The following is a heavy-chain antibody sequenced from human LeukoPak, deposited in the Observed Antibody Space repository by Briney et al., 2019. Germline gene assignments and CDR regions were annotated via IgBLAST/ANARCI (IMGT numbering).Heavy chain of an antibody. CDR3: ARWVGGPMGPGAFDI. CDR2: IYYSGST. J-gene: IGHJ3*02. V-gene: IGHV4-59*06. D-gene: IGHD2-15*01. Sequence: PSETLSLTCTVSGGSISSYYWSWIRQPAGKGLEWIGYIYYSGSTYYNPSLKSRVTISVDTSKNQFSLKLSSVTAADTAVYYCARWVGGPMGPGAFDIWGQGTMVTVSS. CDR1: GGSISSYY.